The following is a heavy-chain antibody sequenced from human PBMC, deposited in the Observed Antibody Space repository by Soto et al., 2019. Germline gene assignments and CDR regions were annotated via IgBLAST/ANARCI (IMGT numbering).Heavy chain of an antibody. CDR1: GYSFTGLD. J-gene: IGHJ4*02. D-gene: IGHD1-26*01. V-gene: IGHV1-8*01. Sequence: ASVKVSCKASGYSFTGLDINWVRQTTGQGLEWMGWMQPSSGRTGYAQKFQGRVTMTRNTSINTAYMELSSLTSDDTAFYYCARGVTAGVDYWGQGTLVTVSS. CDR2: MQPSSGRT. CDR3: ARGVTAGVDY.